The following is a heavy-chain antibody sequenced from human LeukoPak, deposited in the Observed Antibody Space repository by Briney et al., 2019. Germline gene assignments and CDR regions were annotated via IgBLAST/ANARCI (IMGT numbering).Heavy chain of an antibody. Sequence: GASVKVSCKASGYTFTGYYMHWVRQAPGQGLEWMGWINPNSGGTNYAQKFQGRVTMTRDTSISTAYMGLSRLRSDDTAVYYCARVRGYSSGFGEETYFDYWGQGTLVTVSS. CDR3: ARVRGYSSGFGEETYFDY. D-gene: IGHD6-19*01. J-gene: IGHJ4*02. CDR1: GYTFTGYY. V-gene: IGHV1-2*02. CDR2: INPNSGGT.